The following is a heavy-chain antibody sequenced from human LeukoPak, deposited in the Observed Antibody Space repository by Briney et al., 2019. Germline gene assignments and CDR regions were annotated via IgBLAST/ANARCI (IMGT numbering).Heavy chain of an antibody. J-gene: IGHJ4*02. CDR2: IIPILGIA. CDR1: GGTYSSYA. V-gene: IGHV1-69*04. Sequence: SVKVSCKASGGTYSSYAISWVRQAPGQGLEWMGRIIPILGIANYAQKFQGRVTITADKSTSTAYMELSSLRSEDTAVYYCARTRAMADFDYWGQGTLVTVSS. CDR3: ARTRAMADFDY. D-gene: IGHD5-18*01.